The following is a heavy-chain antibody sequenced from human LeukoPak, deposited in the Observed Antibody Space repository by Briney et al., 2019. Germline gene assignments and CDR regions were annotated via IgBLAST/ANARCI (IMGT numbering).Heavy chain of an antibody. Sequence: ASVKVSCKASGYTFTSYDINWVRQATGQGLEWMGWTNPDSGNTGYAQKFQGRVSMTRNTSITTAYMELSSLGSEDTAIYYCARGKARITMIQAIDSWGQGTLVTVSS. CDR1: GYTFTSYD. CDR3: ARGKARITMIQAIDS. V-gene: IGHV1-8*01. D-gene: IGHD3-22*01. J-gene: IGHJ4*02. CDR2: TNPDSGNT.